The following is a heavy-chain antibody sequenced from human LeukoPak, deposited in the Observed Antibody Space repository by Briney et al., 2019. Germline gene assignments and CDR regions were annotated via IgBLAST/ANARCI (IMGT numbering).Heavy chain of an antibody. J-gene: IGHJ6*04. V-gene: IGHV4-38-2*02. CDR2: IYHSGIT. D-gene: IGHD5-18*01. Sequence: SETLSLTCTVSGYSISSGYYWGWIRQPPGKGLEWIGSIYHSGITNYNPSLKNRVTISVDNSKNQFSLKLSSVTAADTAVYYCTKDGDPSYGPGGLDVWGKGTTVTVSS. CDR1: GYSISSGYY. CDR3: TKDGDPSYGPGGLDV.